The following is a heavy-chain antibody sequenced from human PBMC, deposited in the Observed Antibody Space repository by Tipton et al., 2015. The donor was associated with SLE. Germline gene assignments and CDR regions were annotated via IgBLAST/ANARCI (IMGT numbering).Heavy chain of an antibody. D-gene: IGHD2/OR15-2a*01. CDR2: MYYSGST. CDR3: TRKSTTSDL. CDR1: GGSISSGGYY. Sequence: TLSLTCTVSGGSISSGGYYWSWIRQHPGKGLEWIGYMYYSGSTYYNPSLKSRVTISVDTSKNQVSLKLSSGTAADTAVYSCTRKSTTSDLWGSGALVTVSS. V-gene: IGHV4-31*03. J-gene: IGHJ2*01.